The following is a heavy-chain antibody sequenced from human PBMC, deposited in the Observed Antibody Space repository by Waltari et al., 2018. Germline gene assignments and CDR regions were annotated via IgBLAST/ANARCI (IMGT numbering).Heavy chain of an antibody. Sequence: QVQLQESGPGLVKPSETLSLTCAVSGYSISSGYYWGWIRQPPGKGLEWIGSIYHSGSTYYNPSRKSRVTISVDTSKNQFSLKLSSVTAADTAVYYCARTPDGFRDYWGQGTLVTVSS. CDR3: ARTPDGFRDY. J-gene: IGHJ4*02. CDR1: GYSISSGYY. V-gene: IGHV4-38-2*01. D-gene: IGHD3-10*01. CDR2: IYHSGST.